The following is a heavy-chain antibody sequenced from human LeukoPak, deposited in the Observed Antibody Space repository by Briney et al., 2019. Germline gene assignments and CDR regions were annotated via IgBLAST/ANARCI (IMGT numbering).Heavy chain of an antibody. V-gene: IGHV3-30*18. CDR3: AKDRSGSGGLDFDY. J-gene: IGHJ4*02. Sequence: PGGSLRLSCAASGFTFSSYGMHWVRQAPGKGLEWVAVISYDGSNKYYADSVKGRFTISRDNPKNTLYLQMNSLRAEGTAVYYCAKDRSGSGGLDFDYWGQGTLVTVSS. D-gene: IGHD3-10*01. CDR1: GFTFSSYG. CDR2: ISYDGSNK.